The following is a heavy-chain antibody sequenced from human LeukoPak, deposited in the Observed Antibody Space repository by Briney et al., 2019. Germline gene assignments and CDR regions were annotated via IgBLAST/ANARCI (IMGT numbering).Heavy chain of an antibody. CDR2: IFSSSTYI. CDR3: ARDFYDGFALDS. J-gene: IGHJ4*02. D-gene: IGHD2/OR15-2a*01. Sequence: GGSLRLSCAASGFTFNTYSMNWVRQAPGKGLEWVSFIFSSSTYIHYTDSVKGRFTVSRDNAKNSLYLQMDSLRVEDTAVYYCARDFYDGFALDSWGQGTLVTVSS. V-gene: IGHV3-21*01. CDR1: GFTFNTYS.